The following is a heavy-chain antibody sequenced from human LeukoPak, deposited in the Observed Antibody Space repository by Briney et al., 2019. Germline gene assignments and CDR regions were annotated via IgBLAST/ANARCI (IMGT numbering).Heavy chain of an antibody. D-gene: IGHD6-6*01. CDR1: GGSISSYY. V-gene: IGHV4-4*07. Sequence: PSETLSLTCTVSGGSISSYYWSWIRQPAGQGLEWIGRIYTSGSTNYNPSLKSRVTISVDTSKNRFSLKLSSVTAADTAVYYCARGAAPSPEPGDWFDPWGQGTLVTVSS. CDR3: ARGAAPSPEPGDWFDP. CDR2: IYTSGST. J-gene: IGHJ5*02.